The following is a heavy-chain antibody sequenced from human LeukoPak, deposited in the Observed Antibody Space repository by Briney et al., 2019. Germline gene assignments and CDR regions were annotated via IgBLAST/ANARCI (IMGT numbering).Heavy chain of an antibody. Sequence: GGSLRLSCTASGFTFCDYAMSWLRQAPGKGLEWVGFIRGKPYGGTTEYAASVKGRFTISSDDSESIAYLQMNSLKTEDTAVYYCTRGSDTIFGVARDGFDYWGQGTLVTVSS. CDR3: TRGSDTIFGVARDGFDY. D-gene: IGHD3-3*01. V-gene: IGHV3-49*03. J-gene: IGHJ4*02. CDR1: GFTFCDYA. CDR2: IRGKPYGGTT.